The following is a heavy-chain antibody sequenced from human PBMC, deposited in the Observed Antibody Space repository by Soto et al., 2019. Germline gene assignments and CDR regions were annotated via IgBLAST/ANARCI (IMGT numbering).Heavy chain of an antibody. V-gene: IGHV3-23*01. CDR2: ISGSGGST. J-gene: IGHJ4*02. CDR1: GFTFSSYA. CDR3: AKDRPNFGVAVTFDY. D-gene: IGHD3-3*01. Sequence: GGSLRLSCAASGFTFSSYAMSLVRQAPGKGLDWVSSISGSGGSTYDADSVKGRFTVSRDNSKNTLYLQMNSLRAEDTAVYYCAKDRPNFGVAVTFDYWGQGTLVTVS.